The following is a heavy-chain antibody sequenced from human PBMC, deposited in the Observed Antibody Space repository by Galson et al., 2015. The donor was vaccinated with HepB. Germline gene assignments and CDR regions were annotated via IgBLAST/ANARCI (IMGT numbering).Heavy chain of an antibody. Sequence: SLRLSCAASGFTFSSYAMSWVRQAPGKGLEWVAVISYDGSNKYYADSVKGRFTISRDNSKNTLYLQMNSLRAEDTAVYYCAKEAEEWLLRYLTSPFDYWRQVTPVTVSS. J-gene: IGHJ4*02. CDR1: GFTFSSYA. CDR3: AKEAEEWLLRYLTSPFDY. V-gene: IGHV3-30*18. D-gene: IGHD3-3*01. CDR2: ISYDGSNK.